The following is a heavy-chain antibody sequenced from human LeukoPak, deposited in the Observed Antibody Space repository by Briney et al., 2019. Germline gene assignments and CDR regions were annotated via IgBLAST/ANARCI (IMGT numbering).Heavy chain of an antibody. CDR1: GYTFGNYW. CDR3: ARLYTRLTRSIWGRFDP. Sequence: GESLRISCRGSGYTFGNYWIAWVRQMPGKGLEWMGIIYPGDSHTRYSPAFQDQVTISADKSISTAYLQWSSLQASDTGIYYCARLYTRLTRSIWGRFDPRGQGTLVTVSS. J-gene: IGHJ5*02. CDR2: IYPGDSHT. D-gene: IGHD3-16*01. V-gene: IGHV5-51*01.